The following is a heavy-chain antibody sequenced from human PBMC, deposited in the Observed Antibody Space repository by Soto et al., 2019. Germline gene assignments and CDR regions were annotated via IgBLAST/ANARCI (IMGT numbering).Heavy chain of an antibody. CDR2: FNPDGGST. J-gene: IGHJ6*02. CDR1: GYIFANYY. D-gene: IGHD3-16*01. Sequence: QVQLVESGAEVKKPGASMKLSCQASGYIFANYYMHWVRQAPGQGLEWMGIFNPDGGSTTYAQKSQDRVTVTGDTSTSTVYMELSSLTSEDTAVYFCARGDYHGMDVWGQGTTVTVSS. V-gene: IGHV1-46*01. CDR3: ARGDYHGMDV.